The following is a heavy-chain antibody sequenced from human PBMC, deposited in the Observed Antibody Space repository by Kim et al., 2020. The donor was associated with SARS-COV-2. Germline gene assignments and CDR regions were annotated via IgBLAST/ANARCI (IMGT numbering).Heavy chain of an antibody. CDR1: GFSFSDSA. CDR3: SRGPPQTGSYWDAVDI. D-gene: IGHD1-26*01. CDR2: IRSKANNYET. V-gene: IGHV3-73*01. J-gene: IGHJ3*02. Sequence: GGSLRLSCAASGFSFSDSAMHWVRQASGKGLEWVGRIRSKANNYETVYAVSGGGRFRISRDESKNTAFLQMNSLKTEDTAMYYCSRGPPQTGSYWDAVDIWGQGTKVTVSS.